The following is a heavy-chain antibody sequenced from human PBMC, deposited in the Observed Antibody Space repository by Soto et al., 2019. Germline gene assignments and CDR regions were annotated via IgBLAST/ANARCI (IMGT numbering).Heavy chain of an antibody. CDR1: GGSIRSYS. CDR2: ISYSGRT. Sequence: SETLSLTCTVSGGSIRSYSWSWIRQSPGKGLEWIGYISYSGRTDYNPSLKSRATISVDASKNQFSLGLRSLSAAATAVSFCAGDRSGNHYGFDHWGRGTLVSVSS. V-gene: IGHV4-59*08. J-gene: IGHJ4*02. CDR3: AGDRSGNHYGFDH. D-gene: IGHD3-22*01.